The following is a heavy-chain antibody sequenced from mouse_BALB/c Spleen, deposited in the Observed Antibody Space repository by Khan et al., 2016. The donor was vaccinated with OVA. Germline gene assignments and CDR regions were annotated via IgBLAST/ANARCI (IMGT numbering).Heavy chain of an antibody. V-gene: IGHV1-7*01. CDR3: ARRGLRWDFDY. D-gene: IGHD1-1*01. Sequence: QVQLQQSGAELAKLGASVKMSCKASGYTFINYWILWVKQRPGQGLEWIGYINPSTAYTEYNQNFKDKATLTADKSSRTAYMQLSSLTSEDSAVYYCARRGLRWDFDYWGQGTTLTGSS. CDR1: GYTFINYW. CDR2: INPSTAYT. J-gene: IGHJ2*01.